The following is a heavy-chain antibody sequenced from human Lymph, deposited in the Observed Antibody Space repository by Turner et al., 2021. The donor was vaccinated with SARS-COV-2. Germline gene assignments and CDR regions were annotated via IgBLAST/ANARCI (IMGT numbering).Heavy chain of an antibody. J-gene: IGHJ6*02. CDR1: GFTVSSYS. D-gene: IGHD3-3*02. Sequence: EVQLVESGGGLVKPRGSVRLSCAASGFTVSSYSMNWVRQAPGKGLEWGSSISSNSSYIYDADSVKGRFTISRDNAKNSLYLQMNSLRAEDTAVYYCARDLAPYYFYGMDVWGQGTTVTVSS. CDR2: ISSNSSYI. V-gene: IGHV3-21*01. CDR3: ARDLAPYYFYGMDV.